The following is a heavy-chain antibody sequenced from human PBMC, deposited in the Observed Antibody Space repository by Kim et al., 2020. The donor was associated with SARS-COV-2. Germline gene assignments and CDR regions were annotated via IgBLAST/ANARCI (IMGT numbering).Heavy chain of an antibody. CDR3: AKRYSSAMKFFDI. V-gene: IGHV3-23*01. CDR2: ISEGGDYT. Sequence: GGSLRLSCATSGFTFSNNAMNWVRQAPGKGLEWVSSISEGGDYTSYADSVRGRFTISKDNSKNTLYLQMNSLRAEDTAIYYCAKRYSSAMKFFDIWGQGTMVTLSS. CDR1: GFTFSNNA. J-gene: IGHJ3*02. D-gene: IGHD1-20*01.